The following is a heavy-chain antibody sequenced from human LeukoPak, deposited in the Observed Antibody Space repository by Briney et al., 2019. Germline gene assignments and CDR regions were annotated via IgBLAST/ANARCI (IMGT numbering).Heavy chain of an antibody. CDR2: INPSGGST. V-gene: IGHV1-46*01. J-gene: IGHJ4*02. CDR1: GYTFTSYY. D-gene: IGHD3-22*01. Sequence: GASVKVSCKASGYTFTSYYMHWVRQAPGQGLEWMGIINPSGGSTSYAQKFQGRVTMTRNTSISTAYMELSSLRSEDTAVYYCARGGSSGFFDYWGQGTLVTVSS. CDR3: ARGGSSGFFDY.